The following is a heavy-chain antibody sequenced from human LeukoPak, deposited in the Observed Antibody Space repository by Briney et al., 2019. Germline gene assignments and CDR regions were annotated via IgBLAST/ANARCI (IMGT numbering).Heavy chain of an antibody. CDR3: ARLRAAQTYDC. J-gene: IGHJ4*02. V-gene: IGHV3-7*04. CDR2: IRQDGNEK. Sequence: PGGSLRLSCAGAGFTLSNYWMSWVRQAPGKGLEWVASIRQDGNEKYYVDSVKGRFTISRDNPKNSLYLQMNSLRAEDTAIYYCARLRAAQTYDCWGQGTLVTLSS. D-gene: IGHD6-13*01. CDR1: GFTLSNYW.